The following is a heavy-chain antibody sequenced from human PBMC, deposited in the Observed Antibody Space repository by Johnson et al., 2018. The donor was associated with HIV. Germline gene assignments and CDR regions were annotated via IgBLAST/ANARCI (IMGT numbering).Heavy chain of an antibody. V-gene: IGHV3-30*04. CDR2: ISYDGSNK. J-gene: IGHJ3*02. CDR1: GFTFSSYA. CDR3: ARDKANWGPSRDVGAFDI. Sequence: QVQLVESGGGVVQPGRSLRLSCAASGFTFSSYAMHWVRQAPGKGLEWVAVISYDGSNKYYEDSVKGRFTISRDNSKNTLYLQMNSLRAEDTAVYYCARDKANWGPSRDVGAFDIWGQGTMVTVSS. D-gene: IGHD7-27*01.